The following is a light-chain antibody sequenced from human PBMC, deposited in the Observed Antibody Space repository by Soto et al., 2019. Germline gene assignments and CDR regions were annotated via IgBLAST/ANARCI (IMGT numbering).Light chain of an antibody. CDR2: EVS. Sequence: QSALTQPAPVSGSPGQSITISCTGTSSDIGGYNYVSWYQQHPGKAPKLMIYEVSNRPSGVSDRFSGSKSGNTASLTISGLQADDGSDYYCTSYTSTSTLFVFGTGTKLTVL. V-gene: IGLV2-14*01. CDR3: TSYTSTSTLFV. CDR1: SSDIGGYNY. J-gene: IGLJ1*01.